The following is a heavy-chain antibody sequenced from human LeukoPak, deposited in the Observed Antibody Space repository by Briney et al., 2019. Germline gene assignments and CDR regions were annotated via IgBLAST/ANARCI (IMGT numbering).Heavy chain of an antibody. CDR1: GGSFSSYY. V-gene: IGHV4-34*01. Sequence: SETLSLTCAVYGGSFSSYYWSWIRQPPGKGLEWIGEINHSGSTNYNPSLKSRVTISVDTSKNQFSLKLSSVTAADTAVYYCARDVDTPMVDAFDIWGQGTMVTVSS. J-gene: IGHJ3*02. CDR2: INHSGST. CDR3: ARDVDTPMVDAFDI. D-gene: IGHD5-18*01.